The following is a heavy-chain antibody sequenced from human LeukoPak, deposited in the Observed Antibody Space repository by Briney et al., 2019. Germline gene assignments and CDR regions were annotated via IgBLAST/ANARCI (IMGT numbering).Heavy chain of an antibody. Sequence: PGGSLSLSCAASGFPFSSYGMHWVRQAPGKGLEWVAVISYDGSNKYYADSVKGRFTISRDNSKNTLYLQMNSLRAEDTAVYYCAKGASGYDFDYWGQGTLVTVSS. D-gene: IGHD3-22*01. V-gene: IGHV3-30*18. CDR3: AKGASGYDFDY. CDR2: ISYDGSNK. CDR1: GFPFSSYG. J-gene: IGHJ4*02.